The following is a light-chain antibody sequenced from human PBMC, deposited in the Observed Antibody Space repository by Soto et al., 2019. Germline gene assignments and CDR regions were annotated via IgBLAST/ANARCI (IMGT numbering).Light chain of an antibody. CDR3: QQYNNWPPI. CDR2: GAS. CDR1: QSISSW. J-gene: IGKJ5*01. Sequence: MTQSPSTLSASVGDRVTITCRASQSISSWLAWYQQKPGQAPRLLIYGASTRATGIPARFSGSGSGTEFTLTISSLQSEDFAVYYCQQYNNWPPIFGQGTRLEIK. V-gene: IGKV3-15*01.